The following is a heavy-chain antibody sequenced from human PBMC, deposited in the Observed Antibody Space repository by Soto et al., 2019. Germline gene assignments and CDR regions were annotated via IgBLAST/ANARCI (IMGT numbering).Heavy chain of an antibody. CDR1: GGSISSSNW. CDR3: ASWLTHIAVADYFDY. D-gene: IGHD6-19*01. J-gene: IGHJ4*02. CDR2: IYHSGST. Sequence: QVQLQESGPGLVKPSGTLSLTCAVSGGSISSSNWWRWVRQPPGKGLVWIGEIYHSGSTNYNPSLKSRVTISVDKSKNQFALKLSSVTAAGTAVYYCASWLTHIAVADYFDYWGQGTLVTVSS. V-gene: IGHV4-4*02.